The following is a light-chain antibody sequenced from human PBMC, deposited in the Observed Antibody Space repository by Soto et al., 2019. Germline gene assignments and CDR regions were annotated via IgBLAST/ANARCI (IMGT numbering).Light chain of an antibody. J-gene: IGLJ1*01. CDR1: SSNIGSNT. Sequence: QSVLTQPPSASGTPGQRVTISCSGSSSNIGSNTVNWYQQLPGTAPKLLIYGNSNRPSGVPDRFSGSKSGTSASLAITGLQAEDEADYYCQSYDSSLSGSRVFGTGTKLTVL. CDR3: QSYDSSLSGSRV. CDR2: GNS. V-gene: IGLV1-40*01.